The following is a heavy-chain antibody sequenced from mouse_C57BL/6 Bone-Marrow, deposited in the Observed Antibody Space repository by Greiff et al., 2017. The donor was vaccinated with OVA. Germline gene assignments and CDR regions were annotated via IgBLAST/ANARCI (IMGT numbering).Heavy chain of an antibody. D-gene: IGHD1-1*01. J-gene: IGHJ2*01. CDR2: IRNKANGYTT. V-gene: IGHV7-3*01. CDR3: ARYSRFYYSFDY. CDR1: GFTFTDYY. Sequence: EVQVVESGGGLVQPGGSLSLSCAASGFTFTDYYMSWVRQPPGKALEWLGFIRNKANGYTTEYSASVKGRFTISRDNSQRILYLQMNALRAEDSATYYCARYSRFYYSFDYWGQGTTLTVSS.